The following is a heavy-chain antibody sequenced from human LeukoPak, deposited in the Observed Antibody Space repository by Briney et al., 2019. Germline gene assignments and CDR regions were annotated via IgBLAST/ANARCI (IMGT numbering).Heavy chain of an antibody. CDR2: INTNTGNP. CDR1: GYTFTSYA. Sequence: ASVKVSCKASGYTFTSYAMNWVRQAPGQGLEWMGWINTNTGNPSYAQGFTGRFVFSLDTSVSTAYLQISSLEAEDTAVYYCARGRRYCDSTTCYGMHYVDYWGQGTLVTVSS. J-gene: IGHJ4*02. D-gene: IGHD2-2*01. CDR3: ARGRRYCDSTTCYGMHYVDY. V-gene: IGHV7-4-1*02.